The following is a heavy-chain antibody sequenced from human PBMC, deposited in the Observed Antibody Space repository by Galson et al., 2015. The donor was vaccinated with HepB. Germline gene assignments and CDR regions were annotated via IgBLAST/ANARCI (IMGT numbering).Heavy chain of an antibody. CDR1: GYTITSYG. D-gene: IGHD1-26*01. V-gene: IGHV1-69*13. Sequence: SVKVSCKASGYTITSYGFSWVRQAPGQGLEWMGGIIPVFGVPNYTQKFRDRVTITADVSTRTGDMELSRLRPDDTAVYYCARCDLGRRGHVEGCVFDIWGQGTVVTVSS. CDR2: IIPVFGVP. J-gene: IGHJ3*02. CDR3: ARCDLGRRGHVEGCVFDI.